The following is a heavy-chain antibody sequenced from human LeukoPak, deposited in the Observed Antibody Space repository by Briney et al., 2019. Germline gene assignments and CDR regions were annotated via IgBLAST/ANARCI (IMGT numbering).Heavy chain of an antibody. CDR3: ARDRAASMYFDY. Sequence: SVKVSCKASGGTFSSYTISWVRQAPGQGLEWMGRIIPILGIANYAQKFQGRVTFTADKSTSTAYMELSSLRSEDTAVYYCARDRAASMYFDYWGQGTLVTVSS. J-gene: IGHJ4*02. CDR1: GGTFSSYT. V-gene: IGHV1-69*04. CDR2: IIPILGIA. D-gene: IGHD6-13*01.